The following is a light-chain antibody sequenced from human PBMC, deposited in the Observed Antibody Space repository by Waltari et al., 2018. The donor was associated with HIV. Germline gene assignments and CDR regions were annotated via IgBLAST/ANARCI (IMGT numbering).Light chain of an antibody. Sequence: QSVLTQPPSVSGAPRQRVTISCSGISSNIGNNAVNWYQQLPGKAPKLLVYYDDLLPSGVSDRFSGSRSGTSASRAISGLQSEDEADYYCAAWDDSLNGVVFGGGTKLTVL. J-gene: IGLJ2*01. V-gene: IGLV1-36*01. CDR2: YDD. CDR3: AAWDDSLNGVV. CDR1: SSNIGNNA.